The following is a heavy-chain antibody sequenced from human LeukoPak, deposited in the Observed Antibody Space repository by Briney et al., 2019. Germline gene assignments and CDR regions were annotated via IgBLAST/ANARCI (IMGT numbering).Heavy chain of an antibody. CDR3: AKGIHQWLSDNDH. D-gene: IGHD5-18*01. J-gene: IGHJ4*02. V-gene: IGHV3-23*01. CDR2: ITGSGGNT. Sequence: PGGSLRLSCAASGFTFSSYAMSWVRQAPGKGLEWVSAITGSGGNTYYADSVKGRFTISRDNSKNTLYLQMNSLRAEDTAVYYCAKGIHQWLSDNDHWGQGTLVTVSS. CDR1: GFTFSSYA.